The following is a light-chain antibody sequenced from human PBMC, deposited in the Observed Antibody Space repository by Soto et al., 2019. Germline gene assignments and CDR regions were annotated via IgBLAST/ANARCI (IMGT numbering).Light chain of an antibody. CDR3: QPSYSTRWT. V-gene: IGKV1-5*03. CDR1: QTISSW. Sequence: DLQMTQSPSTLSGSVGDRVTITCRASQTISSWLAWYQQKPGKAPKRLIYKASTLKMGDPSRFSGSGSGKDFTLTISRLQPEDFATYYCQPSYSTRWTFGQGTKV. CDR2: KAS. J-gene: IGKJ1*01.